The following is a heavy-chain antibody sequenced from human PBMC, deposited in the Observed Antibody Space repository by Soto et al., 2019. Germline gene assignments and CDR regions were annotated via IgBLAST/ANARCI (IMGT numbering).Heavy chain of an antibody. V-gene: IGHV4-39*01. Sequence: SETLSLTCTVSGGTSSSSIYYWGWIRQPPGKGLEWIGSIYYSGSTYYNPSLKSRVTISVDTSKNQFSLKLSSVTAADTAVYYCARQTLHYYGSGRQYDAFDIWGQGTMVTVSS. CDR1: GGTSSSSIYY. CDR2: IYYSGST. D-gene: IGHD3-10*01. J-gene: IGHJ3*02. CDR3: ARQTLHYYGSGRQYDAFDI.